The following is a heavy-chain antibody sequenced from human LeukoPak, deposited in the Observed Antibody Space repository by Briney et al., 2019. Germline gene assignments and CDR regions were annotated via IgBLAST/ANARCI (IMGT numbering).Heavy chain of an antibody. CDR2: IDSGGGGT. CDR3: AKENEWLLNYFDY. D-gene: IGHD3-3*01. J-gene: IGHJ4*02. V-gene: IGHV3-23*01. Sequence: PGGSLRLSCVASGFTFSSYAMSWVRQAPGKGLEWVATIDSGGGGTHYADSVKGRFTISRDSSKNTLYLQMNSLRAEDTAVYYCAKENEWLLNYFDYWGQGTLVTVSS. CDR1: GFTFSSYA.